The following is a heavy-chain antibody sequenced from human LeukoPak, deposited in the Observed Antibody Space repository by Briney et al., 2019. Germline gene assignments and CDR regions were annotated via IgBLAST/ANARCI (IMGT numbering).Heavy chain of an antibody. CDR1: GFTFSSYG. J-gene: IGHJ4*02. CDR2: ISYDGSNK. CDR3: AKEGDTAPPWLN. Sequence: QPGGSLRLSCAASGFTFSSYGMHWVRQAPGKGLEWVAVISYDGSNKYYADSVKGRFTISRDNSKNTLYLQMNSLRAEDTAVYYCAKEGDTAPPWLNWGQGTLVTASS. V-gene: IGHV3-30*18. D-gene: IGHD5-18*01.